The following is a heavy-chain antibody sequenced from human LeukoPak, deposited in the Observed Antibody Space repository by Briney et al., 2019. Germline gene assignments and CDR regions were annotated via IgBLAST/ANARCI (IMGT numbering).Heavy chain of an antibody. Sequence: ASVKVSCKVSGYTLTELSVHWVRQAPGKGLEWMGGFDPEDGETIYAQKFQGRVTMTEDTSTDTAYMELSSLRSEDTAVYYCATDLHYFGSGSHIGAYWGQGTLVTVSS. J-gene: IGHJ4*02. CDR3: ATDLHYFGSGSHIGAY. CDR1: GYTLTELS. V-gene: IGHV1-24*01. D-gene: IGHD3-10*01. CDR2: FDPEDGET.